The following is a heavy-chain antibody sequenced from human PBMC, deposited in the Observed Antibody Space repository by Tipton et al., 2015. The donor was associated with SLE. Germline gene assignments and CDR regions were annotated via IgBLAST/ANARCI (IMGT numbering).Heavy chain of an antibody. Sequence: TLSLTCAVYGGSFSGYYWSWIRQPPGKGLEWIGSIYYSGSTNYNPSLKSRVTISVDTSKNQFSLKLSSVTAADTAVYYCARYGSGPEMDVWGKGTTVTVSS. CDR3: ARYGSGPEMDV. CDR1: GGSFSGYY. CDR2: IYYSGST. V-gene: IGHV4-34*01. D-gene: IGHD6-19*01. J-gene: IGHJ6*04.